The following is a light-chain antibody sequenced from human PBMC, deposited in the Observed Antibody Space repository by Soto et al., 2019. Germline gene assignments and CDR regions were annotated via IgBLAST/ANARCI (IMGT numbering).Light chain of an antibody. J-gene: IGLJ3*02. Sequence: QSVLTQPPSVSGAPGQRVTISCTGSSSNIGAGYDVHWYQQLPGTAPKVLIYGNSNRPSGVPDRFSGSKSGTSASLAITGLQAEDEADYYCGTWDDSLRTWVFGGGTKLTVL. V-gene: IGLV1-40*01. CDR3: GTWDDSLRTWV. CDR2: GNS. CDR1: SSNIGAGYD.